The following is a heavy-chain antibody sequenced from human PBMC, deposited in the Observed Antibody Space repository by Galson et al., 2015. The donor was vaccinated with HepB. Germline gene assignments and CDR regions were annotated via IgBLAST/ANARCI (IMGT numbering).Heavy chain of an antibody. J-gene: IGHJ4*02. Sequence: SLRLSCAASGFTFSSYAMSWVRQAPGKGLEWVSAFSGSGGSTYYADSVKGRFTISRDNSKNTLYLQMNSLRAEDTAVYYCAKDTITIFGVVFYYFDYWGQGTLVTVSS. CDR3: AKDTITIFGVVFYYFDY. CDR2: FSGSGGST. CDR1: GFTFSSYA. D-gene: IGHD3-3*01. V-gene: IGHV3-23*01.